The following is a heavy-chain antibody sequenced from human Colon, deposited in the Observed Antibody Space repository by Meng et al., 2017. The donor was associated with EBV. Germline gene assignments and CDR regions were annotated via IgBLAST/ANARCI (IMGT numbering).Heavy chain of an antibody. D-gene: IGHD2-8*02. V-gene: IGHV4-31*03. CDR2: IIHGGSP. CDR3: ARRPTGIDY. J-gene: IGHJ4*02. Sequence: QVQLQESGPGLVKPSQTLSLACTVSGGSISSGGYYWCWIRQHPGKGLEWIGEIIHGGSPSYNPSLKSRVTISIDTSKNQLSLMLSSVTAADTAVYYCARRPTGIDYWGQGTLVTVSS. CDR1: GGSISSGGYY.